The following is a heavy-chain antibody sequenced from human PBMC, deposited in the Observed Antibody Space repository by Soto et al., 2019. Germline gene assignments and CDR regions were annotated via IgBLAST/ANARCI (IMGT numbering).Heavy chain of an antibody. CDR3: ARGMTTVTTLDY. J-gene: IGHJ4*02. D-gene: IGHD4-4*01. CDR1: GGSISSGGYS. CDR2: VYHSGST. V-gene: IGHV4-30-2*01. Sequence: SETLSLTCAVSGGSISSGGYSWSWIRQPPGRGLEWIGYVYHSGSTYYNPSLKSRITISIDRSKNQLSLKLSSVTAADTAVYYCARGMTTVTTLDYWGQGTLVTVSS.